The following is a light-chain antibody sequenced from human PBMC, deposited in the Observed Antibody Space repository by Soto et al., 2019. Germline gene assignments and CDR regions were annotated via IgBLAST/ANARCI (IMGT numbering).Light chain of an antibody. J-gene: IGKJ5*01. CDR3: QQYDVSIT. V-gene: IGKV3-20*01. CDR1: HNVDSRY. Sequence: EIVLTQSPDTLSLSPGEGATLSCRASHNVDSRYLAWYQQKPGQAPRLLIYGAFNRATGIPDRFSGSGSGTDFTLTISRLEPEDFAVFYCQQYDVSITFGQGTRLEIE. CDR2: GAF.